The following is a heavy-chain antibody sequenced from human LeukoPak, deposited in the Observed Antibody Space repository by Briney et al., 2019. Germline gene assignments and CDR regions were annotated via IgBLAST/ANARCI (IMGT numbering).Heavy chain of an antibody. V-gene: IGHV6-1*01. Sequence: SQTLSLTCAISGDSVSSNSAAWNWIRQSPSRGLEWLGRTYYRSEWYNDYALSVKSRITINPDTSRSQFSLQLTSVTPEDTAIYYCARVGKVAGYNYGLDVWGQGTTVTVSS. CDR2: TYYRSEWYN. CDR1: GDSVSSNSAA. J-gene: IGHJ6*02. CDR3: ARVGKVAGYNYGLDV. D-gene: IGHD1-14*01.